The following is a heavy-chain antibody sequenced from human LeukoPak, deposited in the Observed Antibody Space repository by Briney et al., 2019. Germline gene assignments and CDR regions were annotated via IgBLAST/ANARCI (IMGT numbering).Heavy chain of an antibody. Sequence: SETLSLTCAVSRGSISSGAYSWSWIRQPPGKGLEWIGYIYYSGSTNYNPSLKSRVTISVDTSKNQFSLKLSSVTAADTAVYYCARGHGAFDIWGQGTMVTVSS. V-gene: IGHV4-61*08. J-gene: IGHJ3*02. CDR3: ARGHGAFDI. CDR2: IYYSGST. CDR1: RGSISSGAYS.